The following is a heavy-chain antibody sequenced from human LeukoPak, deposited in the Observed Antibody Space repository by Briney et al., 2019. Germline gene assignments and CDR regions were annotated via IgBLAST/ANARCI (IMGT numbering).Heavy chain of an antibody. CDR2: ISAYNGNA. V-gene: IGHV1-18*01. CDR1: GYTFTSYG. J-gene: IGHJ4*02. D-gene: IGHD1-26*01. CDR3: ARVIVGAFCSDY. Sequence: ASVKLSCTASGYTFTSYGISWVRQAPGPGLEWMGWISAYNGNANYAQKLQGRVTMTTGTSTSTAYMELRSLRSDDTAVYYCARVIVGAFCSDYWGQGTLVTVSS.